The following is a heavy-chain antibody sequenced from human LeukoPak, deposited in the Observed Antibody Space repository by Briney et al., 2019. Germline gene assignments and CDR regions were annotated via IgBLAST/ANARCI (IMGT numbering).Heavy chain of an antibody. CDR3: ARETPGDY. V-gene: IGHV4-61*02. D-gene: IGHD2-15*01. J-gene: IGHJ4*02. CDR2: IYTSGST. Sequence: PSQTLSLTCTVSGGSISSGSYYWSWIRQPAGKGLEWIGRIYTSGSTNYNPSLKSQVTISVDTSKNQFSLKLSSVTAADTAVYYCARETPGDYWGQGTLVTVSS. CDR1: GGSISSGSYY.